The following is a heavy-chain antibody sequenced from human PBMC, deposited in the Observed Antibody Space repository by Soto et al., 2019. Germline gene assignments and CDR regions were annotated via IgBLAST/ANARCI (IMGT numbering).Heavy chain of an antibody. CDR3: ARTRYYYDSRRVDP. CDR2: IYYSGST. CDR1: GGSISSGGYY. J-gene: IGHJ5*02. V-gene: IGHV4-31*03. D-gene: IGHD3-22*01. Sequence: QVQLQESGPGLVKPSQTLALTCTVSGGSISSGGYYWSWIRQHTEKGLEWIGYIYYSGSTYYNPSLKSRVTISVDTSKNQFSLKLSSVTAADTAVYYCARTRYYYDSRRVDPWGQGTRVTVSS.